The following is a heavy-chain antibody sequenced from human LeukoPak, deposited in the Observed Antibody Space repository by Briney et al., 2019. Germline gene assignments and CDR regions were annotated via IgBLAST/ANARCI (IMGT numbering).Heavy chain of an antibody. CDR3: ALSWGSAIDV. J-gene: IGHJ4*02. CDR1: AFTFTSYR. CDR2: IKQDGSEI. D-gene: IGHD3-16*01. Sequence: GESLRLSCAASAFTFTSYRMSWVRHPPGKGLEWVANIKQDGSEIDYVDSVKGRFTVSTDNAKKSLYLQMSSLRGEDTAVYYCALSWGSAIDVWGQGTLVTVSS. V-gene: IGHV3-7*01.